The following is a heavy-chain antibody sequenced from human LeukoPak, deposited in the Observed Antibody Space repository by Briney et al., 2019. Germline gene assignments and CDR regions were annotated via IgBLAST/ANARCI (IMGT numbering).Heavy chain of an antibody. CDR3: ARDSVGPDYGDYCYI. Sequence: SETLSLTCTVSGGSISSYYWSWIRQPPGKGLEWIGYIYYSGSTNYNPSLKSRVTISVDTSKNQFSLKLSSVTAADTAVYYCARDSVGPDYGDYCYIWGQGTMVTVSS. CDR2: IYYSGST. CDR1: GGSISSYY. J-gene: IGHJ3*02. D-gene: IGHD4-17*01. V-gene: IGHV4-59*01.